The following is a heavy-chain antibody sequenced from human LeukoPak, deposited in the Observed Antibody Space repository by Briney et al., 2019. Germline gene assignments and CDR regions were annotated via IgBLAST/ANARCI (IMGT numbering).Heavy chain of an antibody. J-gene: IGHJ4*02. D-gene: IGHD4-11*01. V-gene: IGHV3-7*01. CDR1: GFTFSTYW. CDR3: ARDWGYTNYVGPIGY. Sequence: PGGSLRLSCAASGFTFSTYWMSWVRQAPGKGLEWVANIKKDGSEKYYADFVRGRFTISRDNAKNSLYLQMNSLRTEDTAVYYCARDWGYTNYVGPIGYWGQGTLVTVSS. CDR2: IKKDGSEK.